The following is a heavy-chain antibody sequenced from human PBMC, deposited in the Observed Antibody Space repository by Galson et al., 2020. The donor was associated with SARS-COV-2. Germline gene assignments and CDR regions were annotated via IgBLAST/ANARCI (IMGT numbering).Heavy chain of an antibody. J-gene: IGHJ3*02. Sequence: SGPTLVKPTQTLTLTCTFSGFSLSTSGMCVSWIRQPPGKALEWLALIDWDDDKYYSTSLKTRLTISKDTSKNQVVLTMTNMDPVDTATYYCARAHYDMLTGYYYAFDIWGQGTMVTVSS. CDR3: ARAHYDMLTGYYYAFDI. CDR1: GFSLSTSGMC. D-gene: IGHD3-9*01. CDR2: IDWDDDK. V-gene: IGHV2-70*01.